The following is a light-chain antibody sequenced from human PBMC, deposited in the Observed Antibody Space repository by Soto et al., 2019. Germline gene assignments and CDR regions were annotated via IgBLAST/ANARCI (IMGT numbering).Light chain of an antibody. J-gene: IGKJ4*01. Sequence: EIVLTQSPATLSLSPGERATLSCRASQSVSSYLAWYQQQPGQAPRLLIYYASSRATGSPDRFSGSGSGTYFTLTSSRLAPEDVAVYYCQQYGSSLTFGGGTKVEIK. CDR3: QQYGSSLT. CDR2: YAS. V-gene: IGKV3-20*01. CDR1: QSVSSY.